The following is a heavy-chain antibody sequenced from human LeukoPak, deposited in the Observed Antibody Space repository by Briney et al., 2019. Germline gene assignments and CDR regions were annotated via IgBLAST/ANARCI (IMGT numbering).Heavy chain of an antibody. CDR1: GFTFSSYV. V-gene: IGHV3-33*01. CDR3: ARDTKLGYDRLYDYVWGSYRPNFDY. Sequence: GESLKISCAASGFTFSSYVMHWVRQAPGKGLEWVAVIWYDGSNKYYADSVKGRFTISRDNSKNTLYLQMNSLRAEDTAVYYCARDTKLGYDRLYDYVWGSYRPNFDYWGQGTLVTVSS. CDR2: IWYDGSNK. D-gene: IGHD3-16*02. J-gene: IGHJ4*02.